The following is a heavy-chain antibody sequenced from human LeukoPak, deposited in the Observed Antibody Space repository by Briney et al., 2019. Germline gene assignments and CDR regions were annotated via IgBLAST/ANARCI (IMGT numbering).Heavy chain of an antibody. Sequence: GGSLRLSCAASGFTFSNSAMSWVRQAPGKGLEWVSFINVNGAAMYYADSVKGRFTISRDNAKNSVYLEMNTLRAEDTAVYYCARGPRILAAGSYYFDYWGQGSLVTVSS. CDR1: GFTFSNSA. V-gene: IGHV3-11*01. J-gene: IGHJ4*02. D-gene: IGHD6-13*01. CDR3: ARGPRILAAGSYYFDY. CDR2: INVNGAAM.